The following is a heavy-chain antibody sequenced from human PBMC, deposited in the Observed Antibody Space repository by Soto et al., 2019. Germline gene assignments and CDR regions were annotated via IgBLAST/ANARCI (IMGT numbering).Heavy chain of an antibody. CDR1: GYSFTSYW. CDR2: IYPGDSDT. D-gene: IGHD2-15*01. J-gene: IGHJ3*02. V-gene: IGHV5-51*01. Sequence: EVQLVQSGAEVKKPGESLKISCKGSGYSFTSYWIGWVRQMPGKGQEWMGIIYPGDSDTRYSPSFQGQVTISADKSISTAYMQWSSLKASDTAMYYCARRGYCSGGSFYSPDAFDIWCQGTMLTVSS. CDR3: ARRGYCSGGSFYSPDAFDI.